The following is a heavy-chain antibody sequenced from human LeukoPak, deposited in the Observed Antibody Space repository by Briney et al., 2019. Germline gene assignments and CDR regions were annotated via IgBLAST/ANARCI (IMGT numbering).Heavy chain of an antibody. Sequence: GGSLRLSCAASGFTFADYAMHWVRHAPGKGLEWVSGISWNSDSIGYADSVKGRYTISRDNAKNSLYLQMNSLRAEDTALYYCAKRSGTPYSGYDWGAFDYWGQGTLVTVSS. CDR3: AKRSGTPYSGYDWGAFDY. CDR1: GFTFADYA. D-gene: IGHD5-12*01. J-gene: IGHJ4*02. V-gene: IGHV3-9*01. CDR2: ISWNSDSI.